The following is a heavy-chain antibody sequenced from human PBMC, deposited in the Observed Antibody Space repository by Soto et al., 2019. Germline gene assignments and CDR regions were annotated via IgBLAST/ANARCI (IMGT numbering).Heavy chain of an antibody. Sequence: GESMPPSSAASGFTFNIYAMTWVRQDPVKGLEWVTTTGVTGRTTYYADSVKGRFTVSRDNSKNTLDLQMSSLRAEDTSVYYCAAVHNTSRSVDSWGQGTLVTVSS. CDR3: AAVHNTSRSVDS. CDR2: TGVTGRTT. V-gene: IGHV3-23*01. D-gene: IGHD1-20*01. CDR1: GFTFNIYA. J-gene: IGHJ4*02.